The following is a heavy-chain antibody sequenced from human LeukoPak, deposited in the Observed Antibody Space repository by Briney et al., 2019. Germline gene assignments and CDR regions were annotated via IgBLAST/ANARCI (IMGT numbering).Heavy chain of an antibody. CDR1: GFTFSSYS. CDR2: ISSSSSYI. V-gene: IGHV3-21*01. CDR3: ARDEWGDAFDI. Sequence: GGSLRLSCAASGFTFSSYSMNWVRQAPGKGLEWVSSISSSSSYIHSADSVRGGFTISRDNAKNSLFLQMNSLRGEDTAVYYCARDEWGDAFDIWGQGTMVTVFS. D-gene: IGHD1-26*01. J-gene: IGHJ3*02.